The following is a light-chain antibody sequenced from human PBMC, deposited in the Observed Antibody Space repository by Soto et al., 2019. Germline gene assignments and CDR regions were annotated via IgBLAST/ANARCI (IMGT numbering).Light chain of an antibody. CDR3: KKNAGNPLP. CDR1: QSINNL. V-gene: IGKV1-5*01. CDR2: DVS. J-gene: IGKJ4*01. Sequence: DVQMTQSPSTLSASVGDRVTITCRASQSINNLLAWYQQKPGKAPKFLIYDVSTLESGVPSRFSGSGSGTKLPLPFSSLNPGDFATNYCKKNAGNPLPSGGGTRGRSN.